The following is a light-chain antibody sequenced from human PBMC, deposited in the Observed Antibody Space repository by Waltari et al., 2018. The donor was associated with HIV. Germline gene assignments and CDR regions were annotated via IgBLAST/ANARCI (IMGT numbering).Light chain of an antibody. Sequence: QSALTQPPSASGSPGQSVTISCTGPNSDIGGYNYVPLYQQHPGKAPKLVISEVTKRPSGVPGRFSGSKSGTTASLTVSGLQAEDEADYYCSSYANKNGFYVVFGGGTRLTVL. CDR1: NSDIGGYNY. J-gene: IGLJ2*01. V-gene: IGLV2-8*01. CDR3: SSYANKNGFYVV. CDR2: EVT.